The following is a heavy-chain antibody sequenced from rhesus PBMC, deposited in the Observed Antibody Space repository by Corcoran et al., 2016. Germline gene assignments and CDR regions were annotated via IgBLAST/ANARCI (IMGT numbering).Heavy chain of an antibody. Sequence: QVQLQESGPGLVKPAETLSLTCAVSGYSVTSNYWSWIRQPPGKGLEWIGYMPGTTGRTYYDPSLKGRVTISTDTSKNQFSLKVNSVTAADTAVYYCATSTVAATAYWGQGVLVTVSS. D-gene: IGHD4-29*01. CDR1: GYSVTSNY. J-gene: IGHJ4*01. V-gene: IGHV4-165*01. CDR3: ATSTVAATAY. CDR2: MPGTTGRT.